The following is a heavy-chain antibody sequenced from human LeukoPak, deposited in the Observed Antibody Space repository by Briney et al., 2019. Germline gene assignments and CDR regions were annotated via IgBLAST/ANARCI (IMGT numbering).Heavy chain of an antibody. V-gene: IGHV1-8*01. CDR1: GYTFTSYD. D-gene: IGHD3-10*01. Sequence: ASVKVSCKASGYTFTSYDINWVRQATGQGLEWMGWMNPNSGNTGYAQKFQGRVTMTRNTSISTAYMELSSLRSEDTAVYYCARVGYGSGIYLSEQWIDYWGQGTLVTVSS. J-gene: IGHJ4*02. CDR2: MNPNSGNT. CDR3: ARVGYGSGIYLSEQWIDY.